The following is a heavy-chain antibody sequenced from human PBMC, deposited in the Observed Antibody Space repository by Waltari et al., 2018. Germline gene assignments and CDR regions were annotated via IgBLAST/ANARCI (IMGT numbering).Heavy chain of an antibody. V-gene: IGHV3-21*02. Sequence: EVLLVESGGGLVKPGGSLRLSCAASGFTITTFGMSWARQASGKGLEWVSSTTVSNAYLSNAASVRGRFTVSMDNAKNSLHLQMNNLRAEDTGVYYCARALTTPNDSWGQGTLVTVSS. CDR1: GFTITTFG. CDR3: ARALTTPNDS. CDR2: TTVSNAYL. D-gene: IGHD4-17*01. J-gene: IGHJ5*01.